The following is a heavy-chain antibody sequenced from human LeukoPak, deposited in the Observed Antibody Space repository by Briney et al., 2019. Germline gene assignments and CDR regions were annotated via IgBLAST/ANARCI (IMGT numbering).Heavy chain of an antibody. CDR3: AKRAGGTPDY. CDR1: GFSFSNYA. J-gene: IGHJ4*02. Sequence: GGSLRLSCAASGFSFSNYAMTWVRQAPGKGLESVSAIGGGGHSTDYADSVKGRFTISRDNSKHTLYLQMNSLRAEDTALYYCAKRAGGTPDYWGLGTLVTVSS. V-gene: IGHV3-23*01. CDR2: IGGGGHST. D-gene: IGHD1-26*01.